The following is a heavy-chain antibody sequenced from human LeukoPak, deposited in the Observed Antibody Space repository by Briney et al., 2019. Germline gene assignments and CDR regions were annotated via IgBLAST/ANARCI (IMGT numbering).Heavy chain of an antibody. CDR1: GGSISGYY. Sequence: SETLSLTYTVSGGSISGYYWSWIRHPPGKGLEWIGEINHSGSTNYNPSLKSRVTISVDTSKNQFSLKLSSVTAADTAVYYCARGLWFGELDWGQGTLVTVSS. V-gene: IGHV4-34*01. CDR3: ARGLWFGELD. J-gene: IGHJ4*02. D-gene: IGHD3-10*01. CDR2: INHSGST.